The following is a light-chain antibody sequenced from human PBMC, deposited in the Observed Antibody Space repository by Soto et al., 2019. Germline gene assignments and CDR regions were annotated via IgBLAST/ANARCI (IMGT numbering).Light chain of an antibody. CDR1: SSDVGSYNL. CDR2: EGS. CDR3: SSYTSSSTVV. J-gene: IGLJ2*01. Sequence: QSVLTQPASVSGSPGQSITISCTGTSSDVGSYNLVSWYQQHPGKAPKLMIYEGSKRPSGVSNRFSGSKSGNTASLTISGLQAEDEADYYCSSYTSSSTVVFGGGTKVTV. V-gene: IGLV2-14*02.